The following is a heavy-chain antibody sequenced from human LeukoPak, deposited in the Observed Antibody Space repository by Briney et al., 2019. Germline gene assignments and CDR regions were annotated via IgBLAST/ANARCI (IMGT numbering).Heavy chain of an antibody. CDR3: ARGGDSSGSVRTAFDI. D-gene: IGHD3-22*01. CDR1: GLTVSSKY. J-gene: IGHJ3*02. CDR2: INSGSST. Sequence: GGSLRLSCAASGLTVSSKYMSWVRQAPGKGLYWVSVINSGSSTYYADSVKGRFTISRDNSKNTLYLQMNSLRAEDTAVYYCARGGDSSGSVRTAFDIWGQGTMVTVSS. V-gene: IGHV3-53*01.